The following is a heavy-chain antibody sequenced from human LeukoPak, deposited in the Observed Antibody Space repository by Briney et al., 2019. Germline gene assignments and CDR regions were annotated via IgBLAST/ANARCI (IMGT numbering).Heavy chain of an antibody. D-gene: IGHD6-6*01. CDR2: INHSGST. CDR3: ARAGWSIAVPFDP. V-gene: IGHV4-34*01. CDR1: GGSFSGYY. Sequence: SETLSLTCAVYGGSFSGYYWSWIRQPPGKGLEWTGEINHSGSTNYNPSLKSRVTISVDTSKNQFSLKLSSVTAADTAVYYCARAGWSIAVPFDPWGQGTLVTVSS. J-gene: IGHJ5*02.